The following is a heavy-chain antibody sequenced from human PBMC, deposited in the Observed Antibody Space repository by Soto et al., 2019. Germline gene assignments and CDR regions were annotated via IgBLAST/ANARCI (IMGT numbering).Heavy chain of an antibody. V-gene: IGHV3-23*01. Sequence: EVQLLESGGGLVQPGGSLRLSCAASGFTFSSYAMSWVRQAPGKGLEWVSAISGSGGSTYYADSVKGRFTISRDNSKSTLYLQMNSLRAEDTAVDDGAKGGIVVVPAPIWFDPWGQGTLVTVSS. CDR2: ISGSGGST. CDR3: AKGGIVVVPAPIWFDP. J-gene: IGHJ5*02. CDR1: GFTFSSYA. D-gene: IGHD2-2*01.